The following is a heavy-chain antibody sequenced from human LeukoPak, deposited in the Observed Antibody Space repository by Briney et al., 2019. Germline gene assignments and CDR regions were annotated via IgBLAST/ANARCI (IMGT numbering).Heavy chain of an antibody. CDR3: ARGMSWDSECESDYYYYMDV. Sequence: SVKVSCKASGGTFSSYAISWVRQAPGQGLEWMGGIIPIFGTANYAQKFQGRVTITTDESTSTAYMELSSLRSEDTAVYYCARGMSWDSECESDYYYYMDVWGKGTTVTVSS. CDR2: IIPIFGTA. CDR1: GGTFSSYA. J-gene: IGHJ6*03. D-gene: IGHD1-26*01. V-gene: IGHV1-69*05.